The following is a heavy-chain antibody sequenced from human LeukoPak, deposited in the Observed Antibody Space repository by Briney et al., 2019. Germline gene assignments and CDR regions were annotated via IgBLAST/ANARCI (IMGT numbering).Heavy chain of an antibody. V-gene: IGHV1-24*01. CDR3: ARTTEAHSWQTRYYSYYMDV. J-gene: IGHJ6*03. CDR1: EYTLTELS. D-gene: IGHD1-1*01. Sequence: ASVKVSCKFSEYTLTELSMHWVRQPPGKGLEWMGGFDPEDGETIYAQKFQGRVTMTEDTSTDTAYMELSSLRSEDTAVYYCARTTEAHSWQTRYYSYYMDVWGKGTTVTVSS. CDR2: FDPEDGET.